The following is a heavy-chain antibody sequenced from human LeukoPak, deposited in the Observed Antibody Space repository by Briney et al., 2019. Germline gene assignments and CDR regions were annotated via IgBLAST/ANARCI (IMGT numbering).Heavy chain of an antibody. CDR3: ARAGTVYASDY. D-gene: IGHD5/OR15-5a*01. CDR1: GGSISSSSYY. Sequence: SETLSLTCTVSGGSISSSSYYWGWIRQPPGKGLEWIGSTYYSGSTYYNPSLKSRVTISVDTSKNQFSLKLSSVTAADTAVYYCARAGTVYASDYWGQGTLVTVSS. J-gene: IGHJ4*02. V-gene: IGHV4-39*07. CDR2: TYYSGST.